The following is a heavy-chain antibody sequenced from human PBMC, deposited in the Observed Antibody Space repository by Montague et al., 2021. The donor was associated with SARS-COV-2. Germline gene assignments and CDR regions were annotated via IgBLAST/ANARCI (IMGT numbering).Heavy chain of an antibody. CDR1: GFSLHTRGLS. V-gene: IGHV2-5*08. CDR2: IYWDGDK. J-gene: IGHJ6*02. D-gene: IGHD1/OR15-1a*01. Sequence: PALVKPTQTLTLTCTFSGFSLHTRGLSVVWIRQPPGKALQWLALIYWDGDKCYNPSLKTRLTIPKDTSKTQVVLTMTNMDPVDTGTYYCARREQQTNGMEVWGQGTTVTVSS. CDR3: ARREQQTNGMEV.